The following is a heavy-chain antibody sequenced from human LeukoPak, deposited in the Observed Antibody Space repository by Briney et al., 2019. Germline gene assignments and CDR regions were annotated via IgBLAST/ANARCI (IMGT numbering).Heavy chain of an antibody. D-gene: IGHD3-10*01. J-gene: IGHJ4*02. Sequence: GRSLRLSCAASGFTLSSYGMHWVRQAPGKGLEWVAFIRYDGSNKYYADSVKGRFTISRDNSKNTLYLQMNSLRAEDTAVYYCAKDTLRITMVRGVMADYWGQGTLVTVSS. V-gene: IGHV3-30*02. CDR3: AKDTLRITMVRGVMADY. CDR2: IRYDGSNK. CDR1: GFTLSSYG.